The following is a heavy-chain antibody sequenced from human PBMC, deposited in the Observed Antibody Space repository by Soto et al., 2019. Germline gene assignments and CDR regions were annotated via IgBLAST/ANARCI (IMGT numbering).Heavy chain of an antibody. Sequence: ASVKVSCKASGYTFTSYYMHWVRQAPGQGLEWMGIINPSVGSTNYAQKYQGRVTMTGDKSTSTVYMELSSLRSEDTAVYYCARAGIQLLDYYGMDVWGQGTTVTVSS. CDR1: GYTFTSYY. V-gene: IGHV1-46*01. J-gene: IGHJ6*02. CDR3: ARAGIQLLDYYGMDV. CDR2: INPSVGST. D-gene: IGHD5-18*01.